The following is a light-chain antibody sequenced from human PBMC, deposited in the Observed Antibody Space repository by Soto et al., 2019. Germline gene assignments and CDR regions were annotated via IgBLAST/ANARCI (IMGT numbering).Light chain of an antibody. Sequence: QSALTQPASVSGSPGQSITISCTGTSSDVGGYNYVSWYQQHPGKAPKVMIYEVTNRPSGVSNGFSGSKSGNTASLTVSGLQAEDEADYYCSSYTSISTLVFGTGTKVTVL. CDR3: SSYTSISTLV. CDR2: EVT. J-gene: IGLJ1*01. CDR1: SSDVGGYNY. V-gene: IGLV2-14*01.